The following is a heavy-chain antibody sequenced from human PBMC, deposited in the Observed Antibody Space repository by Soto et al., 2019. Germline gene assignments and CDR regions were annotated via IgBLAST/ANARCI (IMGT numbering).Heavy chain of an antibody. Sequence: GGSLRLSCAASGFTFSSYGMHWVRQAPGKGLEWVAVIWYDGSNKYYADSVKGRFTISRDNSKNTLYLQMNSLRAEDTAVYYCEGERGYSYGTDYWSQGTLVTVSS. D-gene: IGHD5-18*01. CDR3: EGERGYSYGTDY. CDR1: GFTFSSYG. J-gene: IGHJ4*02. V-gene: IGHV3-33*01. CDR2: IWYDGSNK.